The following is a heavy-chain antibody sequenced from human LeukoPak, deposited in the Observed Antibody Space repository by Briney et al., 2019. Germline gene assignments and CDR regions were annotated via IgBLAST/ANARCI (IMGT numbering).Heavy chain of an antibody. CDR3: AREGLAATLNWFDP. CDR2: IIPILGIA. Sequence: SVKVSCKASGDTFSSYTITWVRPAPGQGLEWMGRIIPILGIANYAQKFQGGVTITADKSTSTAYMELSSLRSEDTAVYYCAREGLAATLNWFDPWGQGTRVTVSS. D-gene: IGHD2-15*01. J-gene: IGHJ5*02. V-gene: IGHV1-69*04. CDR1: GDTFSSYT.